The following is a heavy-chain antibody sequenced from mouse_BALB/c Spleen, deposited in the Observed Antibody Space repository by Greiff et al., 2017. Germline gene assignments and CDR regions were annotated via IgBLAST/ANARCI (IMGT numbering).Heavy chain of an antibody. CDR2: IYPGDGDT. CDR1: GYAFSSYW. Sequence: VHLVESGAELVRPGSSVKISCKASGYAFSSYWMNWVKQRPGQGLERIGQIYPGDGDTNYNGKFKGKATLTADKSSSTAYMQLSSLTCEDSAVYFCAGSMITLPFAYWGQGTLVTVSA. D-gene: IGHD2-4*01. CDR3: AGSMITLPFAY. V-gene: IGHV1-80*01. J-gene: IGHJ3*01.